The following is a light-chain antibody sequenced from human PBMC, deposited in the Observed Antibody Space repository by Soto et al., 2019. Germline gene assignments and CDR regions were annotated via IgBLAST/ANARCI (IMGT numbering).Light chain of an antibody. V-gene: IGLV2-14*01. CDR2: EVS. Sequence: QSVLTQPASVSGSPGQSITISCTGTSSDVGGYNSVSWYQQHPGKAPKLMIYEVSNRPSGVSDRFTGSKSGDTASLTISGIQAGDQADYYCSSYTSSNTHVFGT. CDR1: SSDVGGYNS. J-gene: IGLJ1*01. CDR3: SSYTSSNTHV.